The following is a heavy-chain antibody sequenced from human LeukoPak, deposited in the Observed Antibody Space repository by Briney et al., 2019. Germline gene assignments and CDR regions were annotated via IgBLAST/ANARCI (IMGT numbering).Heavy chain of an antibody. CDR3: ARDRLHYDSLTGYPAD. CDR2: IYSGGST. V-gene: IGHV3-66*01. CDR1: GFTVRSNY. D-gene: IGHD3-9*01. Sequence: GGSLRLSCADSGFTVRSNYMRWVRQAPGKGLEWVSVIYSGGSTHYADSVKGRFTISRDNSKNTLYLQMNSLRAEDTAVYYCARDRLHYDSLTGYPADWGQGTLVTVSS. J-gene: IGHJ4*02.